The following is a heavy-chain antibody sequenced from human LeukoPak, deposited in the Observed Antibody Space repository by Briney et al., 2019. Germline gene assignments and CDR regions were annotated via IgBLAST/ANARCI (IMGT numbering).Heavy chain of an antibody. CDR1: AGSISSYY. V-gene: IGHV4-59*01. Sequence: PSETLSLTCPVAAGSISSYYWSWIRPPPGKGLEWIGYIYYSGSTNYNQSLRRGVTISVDTSKNQCSLKLSSVTAADTAVYYCARDPVRDTAMFRGAFDIWGQGTMVTVSS. J-gene: IGHJ3*02. CDR2: IYYSGST. D-gene: IGHD5-18*01. CDR3: ARDPVRDTAMFRGAFDI.